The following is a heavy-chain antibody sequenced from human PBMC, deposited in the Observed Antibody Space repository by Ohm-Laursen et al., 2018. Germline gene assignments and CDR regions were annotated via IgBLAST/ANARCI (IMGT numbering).Heavy chain of an antibody. J-gene: IGHJ4*02. CDR2: ITPMFGTG. D-gene: IGHD3-22*01. Sequence: SVKVSCKASGGTFSTYTINWVRQAPGQGLEWMGGITPMFGTGNYAQKFQGRVTITADESTSTAYMELSSLRSEDTAVYYCARVPYYYDSSGYYYYYFDYWGQGTLVTVSS. CDR3: ARVPYYYDSSGYYYYYFDY. CDR1: GGTFSTYT. V-gene: IGHV1-69*13.